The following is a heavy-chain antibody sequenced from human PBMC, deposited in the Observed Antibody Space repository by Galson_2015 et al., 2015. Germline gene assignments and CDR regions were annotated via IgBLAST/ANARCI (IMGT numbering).Heavy chain of an antibody. CDR3: ARGARTIFGVVIPFDI. Sequence: SLRLSCAASGFTFSSYAMHWVRQAPGKGLEYVSAISSNGGSTYYADSVKGRFTISRDNSKNTLYLQMNSLRAEDTAVYYCARGARTIFGVVIPFDIWGQGTMVTVSS. J-gene: IGHJ3*02. D-gene: IGHD3-3*01. V-gene: IGHV3-64*04. CDR1: GFTFSSYA. CDR2: ISSNGGST.